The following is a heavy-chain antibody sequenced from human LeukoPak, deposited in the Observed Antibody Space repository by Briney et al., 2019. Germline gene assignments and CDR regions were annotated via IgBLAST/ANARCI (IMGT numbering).Heavy chain of an antibody. D-gene: IGHD3-10*01. CDR1: GFIFSSYW. J-gene: IGHJ3*01. CDR2: INNDGSST. Sequence: PGGSLRLSCAGSGFIFSSYWVHWVRQAPGKGLVWVSRINNDGSSTAYAASVEGRFTISRDNAESSVYLQMNSLRFEDTAVYYCARVRYPFYFGSGNYPDAALDLWGQGTMVTVSS. V-gene: IGHV3-74*01. CDR3: ARVRYPFYFGSGNYPDAALDL.